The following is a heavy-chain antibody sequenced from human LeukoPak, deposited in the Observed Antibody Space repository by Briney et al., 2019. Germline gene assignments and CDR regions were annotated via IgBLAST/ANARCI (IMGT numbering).Heavy chain of an antibody. Sequence: ASVRVSCKAAGYSFTSYVMYWVRQAPGQGLELMGWINAGNGNTKYSQKFQGRVTITRDTSASTAYMELSSLRSEDTAVYYCARLVTENWFDPWGQGTLVTVSS. J-gene: IGHJ5*02. CDR3: ARLVTENWFDP. D-gene: IGHD2-21*02. V-gene: IGHV1-3*01. CDR2: INAGNGNT. CDR1: GYSFTSYV.